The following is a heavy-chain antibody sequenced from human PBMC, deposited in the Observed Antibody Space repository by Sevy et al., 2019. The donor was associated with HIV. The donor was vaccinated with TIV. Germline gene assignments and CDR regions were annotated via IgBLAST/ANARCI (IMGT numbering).Heavy chain of an antibody. CDR1: RLTFSSSS. CDR2: ISSSSTTI. CDR3: ARGFMGADYYYGMDV. D-gene: IGHD3-3*01. V-gene: IGHV3-48*02. Sequence: GGSVRLSCAASRLTFSSSSVNWVRQAPGKGLERVSYISSSSTTIYYADSVKGRFTISIDNAKNSLYLQMNSLRDEDTAVYYCARGFMGADYYYGMDVWGQGTTVTVSS. J-gene: IGHJ6*02.